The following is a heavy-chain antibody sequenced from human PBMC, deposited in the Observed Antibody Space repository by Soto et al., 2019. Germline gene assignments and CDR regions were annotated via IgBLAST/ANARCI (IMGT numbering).Heavy chain of an antibody. Sequence: GSLRLSCSASGFTFSSYAMHWVRQAPGKGLEYVSAISSNGGSTYYADSVKGRFTISRDNSKNTLYLQMSSLRAEDTAVYYCVKEYYDSSGYYAYSGQGTLVTVSA. D-gene: IGHD3-22*01. CDR3: VKEYYDSSGYYAY. CDR1: GFTFSSYA. CDR2: ISSNGGST. V-gene: IGHV3-64D*08. J-gene: IGHJ4*02.